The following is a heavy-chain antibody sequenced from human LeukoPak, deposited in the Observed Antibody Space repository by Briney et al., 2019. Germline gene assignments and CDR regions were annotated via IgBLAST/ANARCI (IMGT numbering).Heavy chain of an antibody. V-gene: IGHV3-23*01. D-gene: IGHD6-25*01. CDR1: GFTFSSYA. Sequence: GGSLRLSCAASGFTFSSYAMNWVRQAPGKGLEWVSVISASGGGTYYADSVKGRLTISRDNSKNTLYLQMNSLRAEDTAVYYCATAIAAGDFDYWGQGTLVTVSS. J-gene: IGHJ4*02. CDR3: ATAIAAGDFDY. CDR2: ISASGGGT.